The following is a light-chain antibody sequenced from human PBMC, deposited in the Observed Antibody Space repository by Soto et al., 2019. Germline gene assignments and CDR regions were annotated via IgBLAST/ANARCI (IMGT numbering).Light chain of an antibody. J-gene: IGKJ4*01. CDR3: QQYLIYPLT. CDR1: QTINSW. V-gene: IGKV1-5*03. Sequence: IQMTQSPSTLAASVGDRVTITCRASQTINSWLAWYQQKPGKAPKLLIYKASNLENGVPSRFSGSGSGTEFTVTISSLQPDDFATYYCQQYLIYPLTFGGGTKVEIK. CDR2: KAS.